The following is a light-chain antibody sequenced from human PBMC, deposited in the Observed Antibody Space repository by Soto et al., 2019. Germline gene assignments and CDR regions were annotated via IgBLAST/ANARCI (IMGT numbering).Light chain of an antibody. V-gene: IGLV1-40*01. CDR3: QSYDDRLSAYV. J-gene: IGLJ1*01. CDR2: TNN. CDR1: SSNIGAGYD. Sequence: VLTQPPSVFGAPGQRVTISCTGSSSNIGAGYDVHWYLQLPGTAPKLLVYTNNNRPSGVPDRFSGSKSGTSASLAITGLQAEDEADYYCQSYDDRLSAYVFGTGTKVTVL.